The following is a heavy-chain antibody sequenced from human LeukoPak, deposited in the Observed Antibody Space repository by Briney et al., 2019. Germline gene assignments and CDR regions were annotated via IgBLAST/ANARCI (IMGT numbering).Heavy chain of an antibody. V-gene: IGHV3-20*04. D-gene: IGHD5-18*01. Sequence: AGGSLRLSCAASGFTFDDYGMSWVRQAPGKGLEWVSGINWNGGSTGYADSVKGRFTISRHNSKNTLYLQMNSLRAEDTAVYYCARSKYSYGPREVYYYYGMDVWGQGTTVTVSS. J-gene: IGHJ6*02. CDR2: INWNGGST. CDR1: GFTFDDYG. CDR3: ARSKYSYGPREVYYYYGMDV.